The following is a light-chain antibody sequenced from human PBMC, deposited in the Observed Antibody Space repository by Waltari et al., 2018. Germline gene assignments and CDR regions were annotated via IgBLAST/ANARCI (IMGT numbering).Light chain of an antibody. J-gene: IGLJ2*01. V-gene: IGLV2-8*01. CDR3: SSYAGSNNFVV. CDR2: EVS. Sequence: QSALTQPPSASGSPGQSVTISSTGTSSDVGGYNYVSWYQQHPGKAPKLMIYEVSKRPSGVPDRFSGSKSGNTASLTGSGLQAEDEADYYCSSYAGSNNFVVFGAGTKLTVL. CDR1: SSDVGGYNY.